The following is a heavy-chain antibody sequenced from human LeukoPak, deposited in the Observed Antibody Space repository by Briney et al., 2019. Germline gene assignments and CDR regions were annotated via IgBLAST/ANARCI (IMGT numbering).Heavy chain of an antibody. V-gene: IGHV3-48*01. CDR1: GFIFSTYD. Sequence: GGSLRLSCAASGFIFSTYDMNWVRQAPGKGLEWISYISGSSSTIYYADSVKGRFTISRDNSKNTLYLQMNSLRVEDTAVYYCARDAERIRATDGFDIWGQGTMVTVSS. CDR3: ARDAERIRATDGFDI. CDR2: ISGSSSTI. D-gene: IGHD3-10*01. J-gene: IGHJ3*02.